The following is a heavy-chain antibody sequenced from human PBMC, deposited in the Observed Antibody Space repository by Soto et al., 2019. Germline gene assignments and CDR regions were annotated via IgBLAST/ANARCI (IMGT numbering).Heavy chain of an antibody. CDR1: GYTFTSYY. J-gene: IGHJ4*02. D-gene: IGHD2-15*01. CDR3: SRGCSAGSCYDY. CDR2: INPSSGST. Sequence: QVQLVQSGAEVKKPGASVKVSCKASGYTFTSYYMHWVRQAPGQGLEWMGIINPSSGSTSYAQKFQGRVTMTRDTSTSTVYMGLSSLRSEDTAVYYCSRGCSAGSCYDYWGQGTLVTVSS. V-gene: IGHV1-46*01.